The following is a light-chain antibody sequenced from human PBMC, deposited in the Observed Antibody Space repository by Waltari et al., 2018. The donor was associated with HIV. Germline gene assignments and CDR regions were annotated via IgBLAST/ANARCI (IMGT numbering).Light chain of an antibody. Sequence: QSALTQPASVSGSPGQSIPLSCPGTTSDVGLYNYVSWYQQHPGKAPKLMIYEVTNRPSGVSDRFSGSKSGNTASLTISGLQAEDEADYYCTSYTTIFTYVFGTGTWVSVL. CDR2: EVT. V-gene: IGLV2-14*01. J-gene: IGLJ1*01. CDR1: TSDVGLYNY. CDR3: TSYTTIFTYV.